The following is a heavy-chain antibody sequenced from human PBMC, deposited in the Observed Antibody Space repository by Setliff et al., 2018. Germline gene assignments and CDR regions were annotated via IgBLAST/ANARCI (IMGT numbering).Heavy chain of an antibody. V-gene: IGHV3-43*01. Sequence: PGESLRLSCATYGFMFNDYTMHWVRLAPGKGLEWVSLITWDGSSTYYADSVKGRFTISRDSRENSLFLQMNSLRTEDTALYFCAKDSKREGFNRGLGGYMNVWGKGTTVTVSS. CDR2: ITWDGSST. D-gene: IGHD7-27*01. CDR3: AKDSKREGFNRGLGGYMNV. J-gene: IGHJ6*03. CDR1: GFMFNDYT.